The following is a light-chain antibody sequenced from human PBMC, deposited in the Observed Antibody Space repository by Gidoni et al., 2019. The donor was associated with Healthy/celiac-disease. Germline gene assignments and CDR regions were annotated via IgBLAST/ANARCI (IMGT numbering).Light chain of an antibody. V-gene: IGKV1-39*01. Sequence: DIQMTQSPSSLSASVGDRVTITCRASQSISSYLNWYQQKPGKAPKLLIYGAASLQSEVPSRFSGSGSGTDFTLTISSLQPEDFATYYCQQSYSTPYTFXQXTKLEIK. J-gene: IGKJ2*01. CDR1: QSISSY. CDR3: QQSYSTPYT. CDR2: GAA.